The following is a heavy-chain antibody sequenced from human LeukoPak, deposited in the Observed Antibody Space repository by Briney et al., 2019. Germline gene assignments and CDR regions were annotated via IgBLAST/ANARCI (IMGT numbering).Heavy chain of an antibody. J-gene: IGHJ4*02. CDR2: ISSSSSYI. D-gene: IGHD3-10*01. CDR1: GFTFSSYS. V-gene: IGHV3-21*01. CDR3: ARDRSPYGSGSSDY. Sequence: SGGSLRLSCVGSGFTFSSYSMNWVRQAPGKGLEWVSSISSSSSYIYYADSVKGRFTISRDNAKNSLYLQMNSLRAEDTAVYYCARDRSPYGSGSSDYWGQGTLVTVSS.